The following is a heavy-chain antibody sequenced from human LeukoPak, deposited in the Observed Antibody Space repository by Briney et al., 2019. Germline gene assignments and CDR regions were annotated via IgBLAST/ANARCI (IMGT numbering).Heavy chain of an antibody. J-gene: IGHJ4*02. Sequence: PGGSLRLSCAASGSTFSSYWMSWVRQTPGKGLEWVANIKQDGSEKYYVDSVKGRFTISRDNAKNSLYLQMNSLRAEDTAVYYCARCPTSDHYYDSSGYFVWGQGTLVTVSS. CDR3: ARCPTSDHYYDSSGYFV. CDR1: GSTFSSYW. V-gene: IGHV3-7*01. D-gene: IGHD3-22*01. CDR2: IKQDGSEK.